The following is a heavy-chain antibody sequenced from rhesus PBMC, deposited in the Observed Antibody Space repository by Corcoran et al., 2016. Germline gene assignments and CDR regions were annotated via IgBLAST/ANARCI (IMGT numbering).Heavy chain of an antibody. D-gene: IGHD1-44*02. CDR3: ATGLGWELQDY. V-gene: IGHV1-111*02. CDR1: GYTFTDYY. CDR2: VDPEDGAA. Sequence: EVQLVQSGAEVKKPGASVKISCKASGYTFTDYYLHWVRQAPGKELEWMGRVDPEDGAAKHAQKFQDRVTITAETSTDVAYMELSSLRSEDTAVYYCATGLGWELQDYWGQGVLVTVSS. J-gene: IGHJ4*01.